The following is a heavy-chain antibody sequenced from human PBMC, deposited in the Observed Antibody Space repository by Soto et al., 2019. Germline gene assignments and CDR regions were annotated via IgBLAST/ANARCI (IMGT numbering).Heavy chain of an antibody. J-gene: IGHJ3*02. V-gene: IGHV4-59*01. CDR1: GVSISGYY. CDR3: ARAPHQLLWGAFDI. D-gene: IGHD2-2*01. Sequence: PSETLSLTCTVSGVSISGYYWSWLRQPPGKGLEWIGYIYNIGSTNYNPSLRSRVTMSIDTSQEQFSLKLSSVTAADTAVYYCARAPHQLLWGAFDIWGQGTMVTVSS. CDR2: IYNIGST.